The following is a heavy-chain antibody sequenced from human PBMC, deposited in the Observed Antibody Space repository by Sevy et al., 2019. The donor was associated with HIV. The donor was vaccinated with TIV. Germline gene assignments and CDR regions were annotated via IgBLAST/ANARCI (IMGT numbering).Heavy chain of an antibody. J-gene: IGHJ3*01. D-gene: IGHD3-22*01. CDR3: AKVLNPALESMMEVTVRSLKGFDV. Sequence: GGSLRLSCAASGFTFNTHVMNWVRQAPGKGLEWVSSISGFGNTYYADSVRGRFNISRDKAKNTLYLQMNSRKADDTAVYYCAKVLNPALESMMEVTVRSLKGFDVWGQGTMVTVSS. V-gene: IGHV3-23*01. CDR1: GFTFNTHV. CDR2: ISGFGNT.